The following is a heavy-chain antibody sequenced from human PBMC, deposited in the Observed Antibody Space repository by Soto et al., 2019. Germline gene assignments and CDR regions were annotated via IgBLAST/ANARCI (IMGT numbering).Heavy chain of an antibody. V-gene: IGHV4-30-4*01. CDR2: IYYSGST. J-gene: IGHJ4*02. D-gene: IGHD3-22*01. CDR3: AGGGDYYDSSAVPYSFDY. Sequence: QVQLQESGPGLVKPSQTLSLTCTVSGGSISSGDYYWSWIRQPPGKGLEWIGYIYYSGSTYYNPSLKSRVTISVDTSKNHSSLRLSSVTAADTAVYYCAGGGDYYDSSAVPYSFDYGGQGTLVTVSS. CDR1: GGSISSGDYY.